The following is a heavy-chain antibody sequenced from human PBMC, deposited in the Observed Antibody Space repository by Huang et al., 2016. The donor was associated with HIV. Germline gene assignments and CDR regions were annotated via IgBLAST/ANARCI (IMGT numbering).Heavy chain of an antibody. D-gene: IGHD5-12*01. CDR3: ARDLWLRDLYYYYYMDV. Sequence: QVQLVESGGGVVQPGRSLRLSCAASRFTFSNYAMPWVRQAPGQGLEGGAVISYDGSKKYYADSVKGRFTISRDNSKNTLYLQMNSLRAEDTAVYYCARDLWLRDLYYYYYMDVWGKGTTVTVSS. CDR1: RFTFSNYA. V-gene: IGHV3-30-3*01. CDR2: ISYDGSKK. J-gene: IGHJ6*03.